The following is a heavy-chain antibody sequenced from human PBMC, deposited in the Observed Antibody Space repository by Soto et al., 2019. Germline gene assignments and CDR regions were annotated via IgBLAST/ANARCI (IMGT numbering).Heavy chain of an antibody. CDR3: ATAGGIAAAGYWFDP. J-gene: IGHJ5*02. CDR2: ISSTGSTK. D-gene: IGHD6-13*01. V-gene: IGHV3-11*01. CDR1: EITFTDFY. Sequence: QGQLVESGGGLVKPGGSLRLSCAASEITFTDFYMSWIHQAPGRGLEWISYISSTGSTKYYADSVKGRFTISRDNAKNSLYMEMNSLKAEDTAVYFCATAGGIAAAGYWFDPWGQGTLVTVSS.